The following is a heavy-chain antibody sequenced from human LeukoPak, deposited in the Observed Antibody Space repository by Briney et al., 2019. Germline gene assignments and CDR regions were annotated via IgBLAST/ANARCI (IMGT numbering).Heavy chain of an antibody. V-gene: IGHV4-61*10. Sequence: PSQTLSLTCTVSGGSINSGNYFWSWIRQPAGKGLEWIGYIYYSGSTNYNPSLKSRVTISVDTSKNQFSLKLSSVTAADTAVYYCARDHMTEEACWGQGTLVTVSS. CDR2: IYYSGST. J-gene: IGHJ4*02. CDR1: GGSINSGNYF. CDR3: ARDHMTEEAC. D-gene: IGHD2-21*01.